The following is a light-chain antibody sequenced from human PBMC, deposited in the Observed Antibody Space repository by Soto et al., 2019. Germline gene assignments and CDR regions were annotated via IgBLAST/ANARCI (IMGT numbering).Light chain of an antibody. CDR3: SSYTSCSTLV. CDR1: SSDVGGYNY. V-gene: IGLV2-14*01. J-gene: IGLJ1*01. Sequence: QSVLTQPASVSGSPGQSITISCTGTSSDVGGYNYVSWYQQHPGKAPKLMIYDVSNRPSGVSNRFSGSKSGNTASLTISGLQAEDEADYYCSSYTSCSTLVFATGTKVTVL. CDR2: DVS.